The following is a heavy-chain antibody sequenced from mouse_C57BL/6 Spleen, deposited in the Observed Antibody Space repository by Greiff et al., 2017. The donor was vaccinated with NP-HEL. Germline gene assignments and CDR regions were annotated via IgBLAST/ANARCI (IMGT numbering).Heavy chain of an antibody. D-gene: IGHD1-1*01. J-gene: IGHJ4*01. CDR3: ARERGSYGSSFYYAMDY. V-gene: IGHV5-4*01. Sequence: EVQLVESGGGLVKPGGSLKLSCAASGFTFSSYAMSWVRQTPEKRLEWVATISDGGSYTYYPDNVKGRFTISRDNAKNNLYLQMSHLKSEDTAMYYCARERGSYGSSFYYAMDYWCQGTSVTVSS. CDR2: ISDGGSYT. CDR1: GFTFSSYA.